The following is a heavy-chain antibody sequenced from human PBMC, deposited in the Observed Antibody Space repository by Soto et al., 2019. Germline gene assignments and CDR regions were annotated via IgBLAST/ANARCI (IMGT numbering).Heavy chain of an antibody. CDR2: MSYDGSKI. V-gene: IGHV3-30-3*01. CDR1: GFTFSSYA. Sequence: QVQLVESGGGVVQPGRSLRLSCAASGFTFSSYAMHWVRQAPGKGLEWVAVMSYDGSKIYYADSVKGRFTISRDNSKNTINLQMISLKVEDTAVYYCARSVNIAVAGTGIDYWGQGTLVTVSS. CDR3: ARSVNIAVAGTGIDY. J-gene: IGHJ4*02. D-gene: IGHD6-19*01.